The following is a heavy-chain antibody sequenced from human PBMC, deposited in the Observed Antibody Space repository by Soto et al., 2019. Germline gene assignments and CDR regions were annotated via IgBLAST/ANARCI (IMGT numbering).Heavy chain of an antibody. CDR3: ERPVYCSRTDCSDFDY. Sequence: GESLKISCKGSGYSFTNYWIGWVRQMPGKGLEWMGTIYPGDSDTTYSPSFQGQVTISADKSISTAYLQWSSLKASDTAMYYCERPVYCSRTDCSDFDYCGQGTQVTVSS. V-gene: IGHV5-51*01. J-gene: IGHJ4*02. CDR2: IYPGDSDT. D-gene: IGHD2-2*01. CDR1: GYSFTNYW.